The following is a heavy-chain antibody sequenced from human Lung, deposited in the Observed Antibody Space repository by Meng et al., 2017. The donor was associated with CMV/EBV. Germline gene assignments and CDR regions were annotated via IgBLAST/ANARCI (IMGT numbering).Heavy chain of an antibody. D-gene: IGHD6-13*01. Sequence: SETLSLXCTVSGGSVSSGSYYWSWIRQPPGKGLEWIGYVHYSGSTNYNPSLKSRVTISLDTSKNQFSLRLSSVTAADTAVYFCARFLDSWFYFDSWGQGTPVTVSS. CDR2: VHYSGST. CDR1: GGSVSSGSYY. CDR3: ARFLDSWFYFDS. V-gene: IGHV4-61*01. J-gene: IGHJ4*02.